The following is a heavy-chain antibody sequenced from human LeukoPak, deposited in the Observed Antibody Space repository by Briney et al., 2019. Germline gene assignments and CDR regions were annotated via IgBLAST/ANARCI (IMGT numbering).Heavy chain of an antibody. Sequence: ASVKVSCKASGYTFTSYDINWVRQATGQGLEWMGWMNPNSGNTGYAQKFQGRVTMTRNTSISTAYMELSSLRSEDAAVYYCARAGGYCGRISCPYYFDYWGQGSLVAVSS. CDR2: MNPNSGNT. J-gene: IGHJ4*02. CDR1: GYTFTSYD. V-gene: IGHV1-8*01. CDR3: ARAGGYCGRISCPYYFDY. D-gene: IGHD2-15*01.